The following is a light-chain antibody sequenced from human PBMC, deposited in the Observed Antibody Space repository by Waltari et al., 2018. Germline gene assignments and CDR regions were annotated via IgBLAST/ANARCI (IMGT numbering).Light chain of an antibody. CDR2: HSS. J-gene: IGKJ1*01. CDR1: QDISTS. CDR3: QQGDTSPPT. V-gene: IGKV1-12*01. Sequence: EIHMTQSPSSVSASVGDRVSMSCRASQDISTSLAWYPQKSGKAPSLLIYHSSTLQSGVPSRFSGAGTGTDFTLTINNLHPEDFATYFCQQGDTSPPTFGPGTKVELK.